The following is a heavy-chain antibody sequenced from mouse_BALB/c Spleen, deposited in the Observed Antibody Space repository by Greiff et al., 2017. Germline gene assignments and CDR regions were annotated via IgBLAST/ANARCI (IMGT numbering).Heavy chain of an antibody. CDR2: ISYDGSN. CDR1: GYSITSGYY. V-gene: IGHV3-6*02. J-gene: IGHJ3*01. CDR3: ASPPFYYGNYGWFAY. D-gene: IGHD2-1*01. Sequence: EVKLQESGPGLVKPSQSLSLTCSVTGYSITSGYYWNWIRQFPGNKLEWMGYISYDGSNNYNPSLKNRISITRDTSKNQFFLKLNSVTTEDTATYYCASPPFYYGNYGWFAYWGQGTLVTVSA.